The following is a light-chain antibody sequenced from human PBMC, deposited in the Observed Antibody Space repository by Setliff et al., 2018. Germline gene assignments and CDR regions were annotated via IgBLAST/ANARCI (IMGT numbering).Light chain of an antibody. J-gene: IGLJ1*01. CDR2: EVS. CDR3: SSYTSSGTDV. CDR1: SSDVGGYKY. V-gene: IGLV2-8*01. Sequence: QSALTQPPSASGSPGQSVTISCTGSSSDVGGYKYVSWYQQHPGKAPKLMIYEVSKRPSGVPDRFSGSKSGNTASLTISGLQAEDEADYYCSSYTSSGTDVFGSGTQLTVL.